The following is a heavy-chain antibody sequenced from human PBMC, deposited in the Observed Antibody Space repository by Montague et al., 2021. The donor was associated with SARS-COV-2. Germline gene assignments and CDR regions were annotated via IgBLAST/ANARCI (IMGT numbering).Heavy chain of an antibody. D-gene: IGHD3-3*01. CDR2: IYYSGST. J-gene: IGHJ3*02. CDR3: ARVPRNYDFWSGFYDAFDI. Sequence: SETLSLTCTVSGGPISSYYWSWIRQPPGEGLEWIGYIYYSGSTNYNPSLKSRVTISVDTSKNQFSLKLSSVTAADTAVYYCARVPRNYDFWSGFYDAFDIWGQGTMVTVSS. V-gene: IGHV4-59*01. CDR1: GGPISSYY.